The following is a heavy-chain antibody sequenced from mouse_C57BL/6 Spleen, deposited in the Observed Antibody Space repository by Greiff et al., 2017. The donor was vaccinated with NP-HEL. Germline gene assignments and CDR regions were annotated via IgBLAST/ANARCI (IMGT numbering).Heavy chain of an antibody. V-gene: IGHV14-1*01. CDR3: TSTMVTTKFAY. CDR2: IDPEDGDT. Sequence: EVQLQQSGAELVRPGASVKLSCTASGFNIKDYYMHWVKQRPEQGLEWIGRIDPEDGDTEYAPKFQGKATMTADTSSNTAYLQLSSLTSEDTAVYYCTSTMVTTKFAYWGQGTLVTVSA. D-gene: IGHD2-2*01. CDR1: GFNIKDYY. J-gene: IGHJ3*01.